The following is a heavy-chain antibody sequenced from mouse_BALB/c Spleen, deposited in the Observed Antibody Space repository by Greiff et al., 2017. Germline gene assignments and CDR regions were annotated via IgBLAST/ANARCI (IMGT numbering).Heavy chain of an antibody. V-gene: IGHV1-9*01. Sequence: VQLQESGAELMKPGASVKISCKATGYTFSSYWIEWVKQRPGHGLEWIGEILPGSGSTNYNEKFKGKATFTADTSSNTAYMQLSSLTSEDSAVYFCARSGIYYDYDGAMDYWGQGTSVTVSS. CDR3: ARSGIYYDYDGAMDY. D-gene: IGHD2-4*01. CDR1: GYTFSSYW. CDR2: ILPGSGST. J-gene: IGHJ4*01.